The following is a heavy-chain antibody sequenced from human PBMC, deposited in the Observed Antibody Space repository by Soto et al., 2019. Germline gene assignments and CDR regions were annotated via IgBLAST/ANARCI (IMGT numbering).Heavy chain of an antibody. Sequence: QVQLVQSGAEVKKPGSSVKVSCKASVGTFSSYAISWVRQAPGQGLEWMGGIIPISGTANYAQKFQGRVTITADESTSTAYMELRSLRSEDTAVYYCARSQGSSTSIEIYYDYYYGMDVWGQGTTVTVSS. CDR1: VGTFSSYA. V-gene: IGHV1-69*01. CDR2: IIPISGTA. D-gene: IGHD2-2*01. J-gene: IGHJ6*02. CDR3: ARSQGSSTSIEIYYDYYYGMDV.